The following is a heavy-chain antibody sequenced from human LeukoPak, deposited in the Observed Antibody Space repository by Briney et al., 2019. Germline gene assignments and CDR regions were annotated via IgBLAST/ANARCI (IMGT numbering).Heavy chain of an antibody. Sequence: GGSLRLSCEASGFTFSSYWMSWVRQAPGKGLEWVANIKQDGSEKYYVDSVKGRFTISRDNAKNSLYLQMNSLTAEDTAVYYCARGSHYYDSSGYYAAGYWGQGTLVTVSS. CDR1: GFTFSSYW. CDR3: ARGSHYYDSSGYYAAGY. V-gene: IGHV3-7*04. J-gene: IGHJ4*02. CDR2: IKQDGSEK. D-gene: IGHD3-22*01.